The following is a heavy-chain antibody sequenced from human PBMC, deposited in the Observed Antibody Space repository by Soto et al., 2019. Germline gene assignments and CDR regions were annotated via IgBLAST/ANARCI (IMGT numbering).Heavy chain of an antibody. Sequence: SETLSLTCSVSGGSISSGGYYWSWIRQHPGKGLEWIGYISHSGSAYYNPSLKSRGSISVDTSQNRFSLKLNSVTAADTAVYYCARTYRSSSGKYLYGLVPWSEGALVTV. D-gene: IGHD3-22*01. CDR1: GGSISSGGYY. V-gene: IGHV4-31*03. CDR2: ISHSGSA. CDR3: ARTYRSSSGKYLYGLVP. J-gene: IGHJ5*02.